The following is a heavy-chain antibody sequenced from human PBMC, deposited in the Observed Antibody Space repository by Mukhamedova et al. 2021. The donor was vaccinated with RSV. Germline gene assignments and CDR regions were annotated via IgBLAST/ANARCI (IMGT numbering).Heavy chain of an antibody. J-gene: IGHJ4*02. V-gene: IGHV3-23*01. Sequence: DNSKNTLYLQMNSLRAEDTAVYYCAKDRAYGDDDLDYWGQGTLVTVSS. D-gene: IGHD4-17*01. CDR3: AKDRAYGDDDLDY.